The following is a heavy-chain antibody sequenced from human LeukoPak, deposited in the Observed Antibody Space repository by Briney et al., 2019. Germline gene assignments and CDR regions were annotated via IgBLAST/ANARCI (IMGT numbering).Heavy chain of an antibody. D-gene: IGHD6-13*01. V-gene: IGHV1-2*02. CDR1: GYTFTGYY. Sequence: GASVKVSCKASGYTFTGYYMHWVRQAPGQGLEWMGWINPNSGGTNYAQKFQGRVTMTRDTSISTAYMELSRLRSDDTAVYYCASLNSSSWSHVSPYFDYWGQGTLVTVSS. CDR2: INPNSGGT. J-gene: IGHJ4*02. CDR3: ASLNSSSWSHVSPYFDY.